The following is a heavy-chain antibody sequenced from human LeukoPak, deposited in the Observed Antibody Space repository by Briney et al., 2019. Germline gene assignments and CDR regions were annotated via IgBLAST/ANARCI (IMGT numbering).Heavy chain of an antibody. V-gene: IGHV1-46*01. CDR2: INPSGGST. CDR3: ARDRDTMVRGVIITNYYYYGMDV. D-gene: IGHD3-10*01. CDR1: GYTFTSYY. Sequence: ASVKVSCKASGYTFTSYYMHWVRQAPGQGLEWMGIINPSGGSTIYAQKFQGRVTMTRDTSTSTVYMELSSLRSEDTAVYYCARDRDTMVRGVIITNYYYYGMDVWGQGTTVTVSS. J-gene: IGHJ6*02.